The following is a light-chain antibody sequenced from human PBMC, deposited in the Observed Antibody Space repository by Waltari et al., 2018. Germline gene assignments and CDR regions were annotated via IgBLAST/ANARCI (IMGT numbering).Light chain of an antibody. CDR2: VNSDGSH. V-gene: IGLV4-69*01. J-gene: IGLJ3*02. Sequence: QLVLTQSPSASASLRASVKLTCTLSSGHSSTIIPWTQQQPEKGPRYLMKVNSDGSHSKGDEIPDRFSGSSSGAERYLTISSLQSEDEADYYCQTGGHGTWVFGGGTKLTVL. CDR1: SGHSSTI. CDR3: QTGGHGTWV.